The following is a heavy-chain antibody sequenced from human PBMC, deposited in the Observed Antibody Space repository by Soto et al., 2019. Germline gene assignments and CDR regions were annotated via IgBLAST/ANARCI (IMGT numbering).Heavy chain of an antibody. V-gene: IGHV4-31*03. Sequence: LSLTCTVPGGSISSGGYYWSWIRQHPGKGLEWIGYIYYSGSTYYNPSLKSRVTISVDTSKNQFSLKLSSVTAADTAVYYCARDDGGDGAFDIWGQGIMVTVSS. D-gene: IGHD2-21*02. CDR1: GGSISSGGYY. CDR2: IYYSGST. J-gene: IGHJ3*02. CDR3: ARDDGGDGAFDI.